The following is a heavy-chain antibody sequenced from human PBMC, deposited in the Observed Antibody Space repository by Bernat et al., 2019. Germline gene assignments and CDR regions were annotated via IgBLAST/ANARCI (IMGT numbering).Heavy chain of an antibody. V-gene: IGHV3-74*03. CDR3: AKDGQLTPYFYYYMDV. CDR2: INSDGNVI. CDR1: GFTFGSYW. D-gene: IGHD3-10*01. J-gene: IGHJ6*03. Sequence: EMQLVESGGGLVQPGGSLRLSCAASGFTFGSYWMHWVRQVPGKGLLWVARINSDGNVIKYADSVKGRFTISRDNAKNTLYLQMNSLRAEDTANYYCAKDGQLTPYFYYYMDVWGRGTTVTGSS.